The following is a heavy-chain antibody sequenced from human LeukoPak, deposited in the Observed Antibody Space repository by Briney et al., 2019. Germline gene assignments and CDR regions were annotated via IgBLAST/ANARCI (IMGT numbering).Heavy chain of an antibody. CDR1: GFTFSSYE. CDR2: IQYDGTNN. D-gene: IGHD5-12*01. J-gene: IGHJ4*02. Sequence: GGSLRLSCAASGFTFSSYEMNWVRQAPGKGLEWVAFIQYDGTNNYYADSVKGRFTISRDNSKNTLYLQMNALRSEDTAVYYCAKRLSDYDHFDYWGQGTLVTVSS. V-gene: IGHV3-30*02. CDR3: AKRLSDYDHFDY.